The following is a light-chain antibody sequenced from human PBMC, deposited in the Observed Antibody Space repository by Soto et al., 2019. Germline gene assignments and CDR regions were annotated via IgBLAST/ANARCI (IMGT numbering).Light chain of an antibody. CDR3: TAWDDSLNGVL. Sequence: QSVLTQPPSASGTPGQRVTISCSGSSSNIGSNTVNWYQKFPGTAPKLLIYSSILRPSGVPDRFSGSKSGTSASLAISGLQSGDEADYYCTAWDDSLNGVLFGGGTKLPVL. J-gene: IGLJ2*01. V-gene: IGLV1-44*01. CDR2: SSI. CDR1: SSNIGSNT.